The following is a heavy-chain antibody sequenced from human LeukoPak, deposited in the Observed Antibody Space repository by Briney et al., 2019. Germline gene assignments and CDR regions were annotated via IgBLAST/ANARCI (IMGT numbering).Heavy chain of an antibody. Sequence: PGGSLRLSCAASGFSFDDYSMHWVRQGPGRGLEGVSGITSDSGNVDYADSVRGRFTISRDNVKNSLYLQMNSLRAEDMALYYCAKGASYCSSTSCPGAYFDYWGQGTLVTVSS. D-gene: IGHD2-2*01. CDR1: GFSFDDYS. J-gene: IGHJ4*02. V-gene: IGHV3-9*03. CDR2: ITSDSGNV. CDR3: AKGASYCSSTSCPGAYFDY.